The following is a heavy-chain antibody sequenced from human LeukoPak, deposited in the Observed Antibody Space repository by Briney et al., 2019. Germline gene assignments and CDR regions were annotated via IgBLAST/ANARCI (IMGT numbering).Heavy chain of an antibody. V-gene: IGHV3-48*01. CDR2: ISSSSNTI. Sequence: GGSLRLSCAASGFTFSSYSMNWVRQAPGKGLEWVSYISSSSNTIYYADSVKGRFTIFRDNAKNSLYLLMNSLRAEDTAVYYCARGVPKGYCSSASCYYMDVWGKGTTVTVSS. J-gene: IGHJ6*03. CDR3: ARGVPKGYCSSASCYYMDV. CDR1: GFTFSSYS. D-gene: IGHD2-2*01.